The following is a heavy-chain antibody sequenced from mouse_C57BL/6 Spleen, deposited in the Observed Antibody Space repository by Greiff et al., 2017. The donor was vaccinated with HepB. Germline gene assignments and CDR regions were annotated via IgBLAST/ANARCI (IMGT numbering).Heavy chain of an antibody. CDR1: GFTFTDYY. Sequence: EVNLVESGGGLVQPGGSLSLSCAASGFTFTDYYMSWVRQPPGKALEWLGFIRNKANGYTTEYSASVKGRFTISRDNSQSILYLQMNALRAEDSATYYCARYTVAPDYWGQGTTLTVSS. V-gene: IGHV7-3*01. J-gene: IGHJ2*01. CDR2: IRNKANGYTT. D-gene: IGHD1-1*01. CDR3: ARYTVAPDY.